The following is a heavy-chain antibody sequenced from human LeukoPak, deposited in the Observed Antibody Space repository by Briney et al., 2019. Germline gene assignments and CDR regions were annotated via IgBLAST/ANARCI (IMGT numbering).Heavy chain of an antibody. V-gene: IGHV3-74*01. CDR1: GFTFTNYW. D-gene: IGHD5-12*01. CDR3: ARPIRGYDGFDI. Sequence: GGSLRLSCAASGFTFTNYWMYWVRQAPGKGLVWVSRINSGGSKTNYAHSVNGRFTISRDNAKNTLYLQMNSLRAEDTAMYYCARPIRGYDGFDIWGQGTMVTVSS. CDR2: INSGGSKT. J-gene: IGHJ3*02.